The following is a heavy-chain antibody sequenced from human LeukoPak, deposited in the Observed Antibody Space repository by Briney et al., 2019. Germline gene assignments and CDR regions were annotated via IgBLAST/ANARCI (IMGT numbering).Heavy chain of an antibody. J-gene: IGHJ4*02. Sequence: SETLSLTCTVSGGSISSSSYYWGWIRQPPGKGLEWLGSIYYSGSTYYNPSLKSRVTMSVDTSKNKFSLKLSSVTAADTAVYYCARVICSGGSCRFDYWGQGTLVTVSS. CDR1: GGSISSSSYY. D-gene: IGHD2-15*01. V-gene: IGHV4-39*07. CDR2: IYYSGST. CDR3: ARVICSGGSCRFDY.